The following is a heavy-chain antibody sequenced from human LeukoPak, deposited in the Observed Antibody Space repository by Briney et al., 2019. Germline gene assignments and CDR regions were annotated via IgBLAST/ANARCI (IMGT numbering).Heavy chain of an antibody. CDR2: IIPILGIA. D-gene: IGHD6-6*01. Sequence: SVKVSCKASGGTSSNYIFSWVRQAPGHGLDWMGRIIPILGIANYAQKFQGRVTITADKSTSTAYMELSSLRSEDTAIYYCASTYRSSSGASFDYWGQGTLVTVSS. V-gene: IGHV1-69*02. CDR1: GGTSSNYI. CDR3: ASTYRSSSGASFDY. J-gene: IGHJ4*02.